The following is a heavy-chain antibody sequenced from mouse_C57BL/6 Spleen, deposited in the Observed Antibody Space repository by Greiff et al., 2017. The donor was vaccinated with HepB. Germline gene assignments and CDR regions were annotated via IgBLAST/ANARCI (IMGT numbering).Heavy chain of an antibody. CDR2: IDPETGGT. Sequence: QVQLKESGAELVRPGASVTLSCKASGYTFTDYEMHWVKQTPVHGLEWIGAIDPETGGTAYNQKFKGKAILTADKSSSTAYMELRSLTSEDSAVYYCTRDYEDWYFDVWGTGTTVTVSS. D-gene: IGHD1-1*01. CDR3: TRDYEDWYFDV. CDR1: GYTFTDYE. J-gene: IGHJ1*03. V-gene: IGHV1-15*01.